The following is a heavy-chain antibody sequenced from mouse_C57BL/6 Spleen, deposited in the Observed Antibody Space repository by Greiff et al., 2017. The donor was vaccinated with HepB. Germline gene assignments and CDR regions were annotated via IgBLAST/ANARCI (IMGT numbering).Heavy chain of an antibody. Sequence: VQLQQPGAELVRPGTSVKLSCKASGYTFTSYWMHWVKQRPGQGLEWIGVIDPSDSYTNYNQKFKGKATLTVDTSSSTAYMQLSSLTSEDSAVYYCARYDYEGYFDYWGQGTTLTVSS. CDR3: ARYDYEGYFDY. CDR1: GYTFTSYW. D-gene: IGHD2-4*01. J-gene: IGHJ2*01. V-gene: IGHV1-59*01. CDR2: IDPSDSYT.